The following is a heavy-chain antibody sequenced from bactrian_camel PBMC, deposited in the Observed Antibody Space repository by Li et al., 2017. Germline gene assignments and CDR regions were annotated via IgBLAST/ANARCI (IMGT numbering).Heavy chain of an antibody. CDR2: INSGGSST. V-gene: IGHV3S40*01. CDR3: VASGAVPCGLDRRQYNV. Sequence: VQLVESGGGSVQAGGSLRLSCVASGYTFSSNCMGWFRQAPGKGLEWVSSINSGGSSTYYADSVKGRFTISRVNLRSTVYLQMNDLKPEDTAEYYCVASGAVPCGLDRRQYNVWGQGTQVTVS. CDR1: GYTFSSNC. D-gene: IGHD2*01. J-gene: IGHJ4*01.